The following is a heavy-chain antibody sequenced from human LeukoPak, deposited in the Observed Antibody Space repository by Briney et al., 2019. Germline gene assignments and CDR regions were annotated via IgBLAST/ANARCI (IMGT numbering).Heavy chain of an antibody. D-gene: IGHD3-10*01. Sequence: SETLSLTCTVSGGSISSGDYYWSWIRQPPGKGLEWIGEINHSGSTNYNPSLKSRVTISVDTSKNQFSLKLSSVTAADTAVYYCARGLHYYGSGSYFYWGQGTLVTVSS. CDR2: INHSGST. J-gene: IGHJ4*02. CDR1: GGSISSGDYY. CDR3: ARGLHYYGSGSYFY. V-gene: IGHV4-39*07.